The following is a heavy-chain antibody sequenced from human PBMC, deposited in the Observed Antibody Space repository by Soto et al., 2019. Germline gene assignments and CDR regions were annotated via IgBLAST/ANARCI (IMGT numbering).Heavy chain of an antibody. CDR2: VNTDGATT. V-gene: IGHV3-74*01. CDR1: GFTFSSHW. CDR3: AREAGYGRRTSCYRRAFDL. D-gene: IGHD2-2*01. J-gene: IGHJ3*01. Sequence: EVDLVESGGDLVQPGGSLRLSCAASGFTFSSHWMHWVRQVPGKGLVWIGRVNTDGATTSYADAVKGRFTISRDNAKNTVLLLMDGLPAEDPSTYYCAREAGYGRRTSCYRRAFDLWGQGTMVTVSP.